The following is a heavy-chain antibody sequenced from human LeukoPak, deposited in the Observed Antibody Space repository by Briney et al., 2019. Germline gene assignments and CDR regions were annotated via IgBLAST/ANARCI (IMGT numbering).Heavy chain of an antibody. D-gene: IGHD5-12*01. Sequence: PGGSLRLSCAAFGFTFSDSYMTWVRQAPGKGVEWVAYISGSGHDINYSESAKGRFTISRDNSKNTLYLQMNSLRAEDTAVYYCARAPGGFYYYYYYMDVWGKGTTVTVSS. CDR1: GFTFSDSY. J-gene: IGHJ6*03. CDR2: ISGSGHDI. V-gene: IGHV3-11*06. CDR3: ARAPGGFYYYYYYMDV.